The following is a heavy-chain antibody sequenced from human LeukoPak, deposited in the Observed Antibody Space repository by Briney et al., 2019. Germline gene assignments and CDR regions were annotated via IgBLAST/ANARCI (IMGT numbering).Heavy chain of an antibody. V-gene: IGHV3-7*01. CDR3: VRDYRGGWNDY. D-gene: IGHD1-26*01. CDR1: GFTFSSYR. J-gene: IGHJ4*02. Sequence: GGSLRLSCAASGFTFSSYRMSWVRQAPGKGLEWVANIKQDGSEKYYVDSVKGRFTISRDNAKNSLYLQMNNLRVDDTAVYYCVRDYRGGWNDYWGQGTLVTVSS. CDR2: IKQDGSEK.